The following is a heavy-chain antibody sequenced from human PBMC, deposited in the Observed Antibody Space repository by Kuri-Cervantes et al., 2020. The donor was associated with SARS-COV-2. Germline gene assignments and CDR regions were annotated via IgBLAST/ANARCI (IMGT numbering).Heavy chain of an antibody. V-gene: IGHV3-74*01. Sequence: GESLRLSCAASGFTFSSYWMHWVRQAPGKGLVWVSRINSDGSSTSYADSVKGRFTISRDNAKNTLYLQMNSLRAEDTAVYYCARDPGRGDAFDIWGQGTMVTVSS. D-gene: IGHD3-10*01. J-gene: IGHJ3*02. CDR3: ARDPGRGDAFDI. CDR2: INSDGSST. CDR1: GFTFSSYW.